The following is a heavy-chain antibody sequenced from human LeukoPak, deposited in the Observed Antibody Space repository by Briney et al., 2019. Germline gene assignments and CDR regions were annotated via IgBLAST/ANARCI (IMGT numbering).Heavy chain of an antibody. V-gene: IGHV3-23*01. Sequence: GGSLRLSCAASGFTLSSYAMSWVRQAPGKGLEWVSAISGSGGSTYYADSVKGRFTISRDNSKNTLYLQMNSLRAEDTAVYYCAKGVNYYDSRYYWGQGTLVTVSS. J-gene: IGHJ4*02. CDR2: ISGSGGST. D-gene: IGHD3-22*01. CDR1: GFTLSSYA. CDR3: AKGVNYYDSRYY.